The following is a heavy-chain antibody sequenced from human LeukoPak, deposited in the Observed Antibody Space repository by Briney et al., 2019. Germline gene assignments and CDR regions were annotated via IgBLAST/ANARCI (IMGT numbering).Heavy chain of an antibody. V-gene: IGHV4-59*01. CDR1: GGSISSYY. Sequence: PSETLSLTGTVSGGSISSYYWSWIRQPPGKGLEWIGYIYYSGSTNYNPSLKSRVTISVDTSKNQFSLRLSSVTAADTAVYYCASGQPSDAFDIWGQGTMVTVSS. CDR3: ASGQPSDAFDI. J-gene: IGHJ3*02. CDR2: IYYSGST. D-gene: IGHD6-13*01.